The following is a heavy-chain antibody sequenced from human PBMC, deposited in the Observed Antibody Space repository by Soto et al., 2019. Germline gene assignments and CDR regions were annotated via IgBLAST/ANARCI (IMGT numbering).Heavy chain of an antibody. J-gene: IGHJ6*02. V-gene: IGHV2-70*01. CDR3: ARIPVVPAAIRDYYYYGMDV. D-gene: IGHD2-2*02. CDR1: GFSLSTSGMC. Sequence: SGPTLVNPTQTLTLTCTFSGFSLSTSGMCVSWIRQPPGKALEWLALIDWDDDKYYSTSLKTRLTISKDTSKNQVVLTMTNMDHVDTATYYCARIPVVPAAIRDYYYYGMDVWGQGTTVTVSS. CDR2: IDWDDDK.